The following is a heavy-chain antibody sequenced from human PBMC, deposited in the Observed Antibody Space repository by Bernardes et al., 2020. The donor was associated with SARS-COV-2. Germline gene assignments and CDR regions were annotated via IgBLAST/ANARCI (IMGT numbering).Heavy chain of an antibody. Sequence: SETLSLTCAVSGESLRGHHWSWIRQPPEKALEWIGETSDRGRTTYNPSLTGRVSISIDTSKDHFSLQLTSVTAADTALYYCARGPNYTPKVSLLGILLLDVWSQGTPVT. CDR1: GESLRGHH. V-gene: IGHV4-34*01. D-gene: IGHD3-3*02. J-gene: IGHJ6*02. CDR3: ARGPNYTPKVSLLGILLLDV. CDR2: TSDRGRT.